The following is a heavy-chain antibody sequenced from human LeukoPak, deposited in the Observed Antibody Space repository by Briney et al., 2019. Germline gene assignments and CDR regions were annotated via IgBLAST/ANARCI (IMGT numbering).Heavy chain of an antibody. CDR3: ARDPSSSDGRGAFDI. CDR2: IYYSGST. CDR1: GYSISSSNW. Sequence: SDTLSLTCAVSGYSISSSNWWGWIRQPPGRGLEWIGYIYYSGSTNYNPSLKSRVTMSVDTSKNQFSLKLNSLTAADTALYYCARDPSSSDGRGAFDIWGQGTMVTVSS. J-gene: IGHJ3*02. D-gene: IGHD2-2*01. V-gene: IGHV4-28*03.